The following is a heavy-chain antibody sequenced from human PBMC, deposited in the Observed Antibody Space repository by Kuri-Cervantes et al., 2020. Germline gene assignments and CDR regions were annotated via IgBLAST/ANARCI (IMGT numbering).Heavy chain of an antibody. J-gene: IGHJ3*02. V-gene: IGHV3-23*01. CDR2: ISGSGGTT. CDR3: ARDLDSSGWSEGDDAFDI. D-gene: IGHD6-19*01. Sequence: GGSLRLSCAASGFTFSSYDMHWVRQATGKGLEWVSAISGSGGTTYYADSVKGRFTISRDNSKKTLYLQMNSLRAEDTAVYYCARDLDSSGWSEGDDAFDIWGQGTMVTVSS. CDR1: GFTFSSYD.